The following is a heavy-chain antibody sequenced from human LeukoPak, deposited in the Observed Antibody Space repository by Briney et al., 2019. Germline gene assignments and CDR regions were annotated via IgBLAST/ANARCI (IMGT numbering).Heavy chain of an antibody. V-gene: IGHV3-74*01. Sequence: QPGGSLRLSCAASGFTFSSYWMHWVRQAPGKGLVWVSRINSDGSRTTYADSVKGRFTISRDNAKNTLYLQMNSLRAEDTAVYYCAKGAGGFWSGYYYFDYWGQGTLVTVSS. CDR3: AKGAGGFWSGYYYFDY. CDR2: INSDGSRT. D-gene: IGHD3-3*01. CDR1: GFTFSSYW. J-gene: IGHJ4*02.